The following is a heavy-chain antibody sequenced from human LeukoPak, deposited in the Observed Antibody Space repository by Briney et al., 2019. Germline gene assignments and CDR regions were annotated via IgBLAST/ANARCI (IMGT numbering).Heavy chain of an antibody. CDR2: MNPNSGNT. D-gene: IGHD6-19*01. Sequence: ASVRVSCKASGYTFTSCDVNWVRQATGQGLEWMGWMNPNSGNTGYGQSFQGRITMTRDISIGTAYMELSNLTSEDTAIYYCTRGSSGRRDNWGQGTLVTVSA. CDR1: GYTFTSCD. V-gene: IGHV1-8*01. CDR3: TRGSSGRRDN. J-gene: IGHJ4*02.